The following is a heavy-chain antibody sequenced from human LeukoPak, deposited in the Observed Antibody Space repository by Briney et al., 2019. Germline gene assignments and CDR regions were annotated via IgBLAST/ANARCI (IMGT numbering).Heavy chain of an antibody. D-gene: IGHD6-19*01. J-gene: IGHJ4*02. CDR3: AVLPGIAVAGTALTDY. V-gene: IGHV1-69*13. Sequence: GASVKVSCKASGGTFSSYAISWVRQAPGQGLEWMGGIIPIFGTANYAQKFQGRVTITADGSTSTAYMELSSLRSEDTAVYYCAVLPGIAVAGTALTDYWGQGTLVTVSS. CDR2: IIPIFGTA. CDR1: GGTFSSYA.